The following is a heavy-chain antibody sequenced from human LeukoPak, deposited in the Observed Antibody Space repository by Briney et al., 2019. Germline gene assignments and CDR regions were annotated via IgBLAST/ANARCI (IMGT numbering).Heavy chain of an antibody. J-gene: IGHJ5*02. CDR1: GFTFSSHA. CDR3: AKDLILRPVVTRTGRWFDP. V-gene: IGHV3-23*01. CDR2: ISGSGGST. Sequence: PGGSLRLSCAASGFTFSSHAMSWVRQAPGKGLEWVSAISGSGGSTYYADSVKGRFTISRDNSKNTLYLQMNSLRAEDTAVYYCAKDLILRPVVTRTGRWFDPWGQGTLVTVSS. D-gene: IGHD2-21*02.